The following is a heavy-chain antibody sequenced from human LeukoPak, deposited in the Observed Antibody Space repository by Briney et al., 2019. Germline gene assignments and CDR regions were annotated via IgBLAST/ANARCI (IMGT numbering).Heavy chain of an antibody. CDR1: GFTVSTNF. D-gene: IGHD2-21*02. J-gene: IGHJ4*02. Sequence: GGSLRLSCAASGFTVSTNFMSWVRQAPGKGLEWVSVIYSDYSTYYADPVKGRFTISRDNSKNTLYLQMNSLRAEDTAVYYCARGVRAGVTAPKDWGQGTLVTVSS. CDR3: ARGVRAGVTAPKD. CDR2: IYSDYST. V-gene: IGHV3-53*01.